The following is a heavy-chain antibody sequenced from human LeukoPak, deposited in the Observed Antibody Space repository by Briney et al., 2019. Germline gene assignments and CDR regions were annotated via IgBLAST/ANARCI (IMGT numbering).Heavy chain of an antibody. CDR3: ARAKGKMLRGVTILENPIHYFDY. D-gene: IGHD3-10*01. CDR2: IHTRGST. Sequence: SSETLSLTCTVSGASIRSYYRKWIRHPAGKGLEWIGRIHTRGSTNYNPSLKSRVTISVDTSKNQFSLKLSSVTAADTAVYYCARAKGKMLRGVTILENPIHYFDYWGQGTLVTVSS. CDR1: GASIRSYY. V-gene: IGHV4-4*07. J-gene: IGHJ4*02.